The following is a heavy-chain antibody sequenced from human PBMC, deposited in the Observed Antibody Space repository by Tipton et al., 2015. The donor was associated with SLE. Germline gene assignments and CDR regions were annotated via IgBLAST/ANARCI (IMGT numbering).Heavy chain of an antibody. CDR1: GYSISSGYY. CDR3: ARVGPPGVDWFDP. CDR2: IYYSGTT. D-gene: IGHD3-3*01. J-gene: IGHJ5*02. V-gene: IGHV4-38-2*01. Sequence: LRLSCAVSGYSISSGYYWGWIRQPPGKGLEWIGTIYYSGTTYYNPSLKSRVTISVDTSKNQFSLKLSSVTAADTAVYYCARVGPPGVDWFDPWGQGTLVTVSS.